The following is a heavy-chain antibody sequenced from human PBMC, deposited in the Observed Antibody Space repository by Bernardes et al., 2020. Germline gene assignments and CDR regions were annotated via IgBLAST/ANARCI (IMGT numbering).Heavy chain of an antibody. Sequence: SVKVSCKASGFTFTTSAVQWVRQARGQRLEWIGWIVVGSGNTNYAQKFQERVTFTRDMSTSTAYMELSSLRSEDTAVYYCAARVSVSDFDYWGQGTLVTVSS. J-gene: IGHJ4*02. CDR3: AARVSVSDFDY. CDR2: IVVGSGNT. D-gene: IGHD6-25*01. CDR1: GFTFTTSA. V-gene: IGHV1-58*01.